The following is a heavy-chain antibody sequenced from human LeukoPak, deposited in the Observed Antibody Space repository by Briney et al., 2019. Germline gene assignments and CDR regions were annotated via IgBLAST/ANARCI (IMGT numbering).Heavy chain of an antibody. V-gene: IGHV1-18*04. Sequence: ASVKVSCKASGYTFTGYYMHWVRQAPGQGLEWMGWISAYNGNTNYAQKLQGRVTMTTDTSTSTAYMELRSLRSDDTAVYYCARDRSYSSGWLHDYWGQGTLVTVPS. CDR1: GYTFTGYY. D-gene: IGHD6-19*01. J-gene: IGHJ4*02. CDR3: ARDRSYSSGWLHDY. CDR2: ISAYNGNT.